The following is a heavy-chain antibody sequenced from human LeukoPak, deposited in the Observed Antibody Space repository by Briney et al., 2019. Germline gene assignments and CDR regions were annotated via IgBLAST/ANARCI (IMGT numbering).Heavy chain of an antibody. CDR3: ARDWAPSYESSHYMDV. J-gene: IGHJ6*03. D-gene: IGHD3-22*01. CDR1: GFTFSSYS. Sequence: GGSLRLSCAASGFTFSSYSMNWVRQAPGKGLEWVSSISSSSSYIYYADSVKGRFTISRDNAKNSLYLQMNSLRAEDTAVYYCARDWAPSYESSHYMDVWGKGTTVTVSS. V-gene: IGHV3-21*01. CDR2: ISSSSSYI.